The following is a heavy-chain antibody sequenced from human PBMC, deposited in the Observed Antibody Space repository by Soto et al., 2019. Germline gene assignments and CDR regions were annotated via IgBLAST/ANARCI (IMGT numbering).Heavy chain of an antibody. CDR2: INGGIGDT. CDR3: ARDMGLGLSDY. CDR1: GYSFRSHP. V-gene: IGHV1-3*01. Sequence: VASVKVSCKASGYSFRSHPIHWMRQAPGQSLEWMAWINGGIGDTKYSQQFQGRLILTTDTSANTAYMEMSSLRSEDSAVYYCARDMGLGLSDYWG. D-gene: IGHD3-10*01. J-gene: IGHJ4*01.